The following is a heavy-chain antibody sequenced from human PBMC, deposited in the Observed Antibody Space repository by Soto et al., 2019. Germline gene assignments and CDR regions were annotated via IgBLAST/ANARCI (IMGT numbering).Heavy chain of an antibody. Sequence: QVQLVQSGAEVTKPGASVKVSCKASGYTFTSYAMHWVRQAPGQRLEWMGWINAGNGNTKYSQKFQGRVTITRDTSASTAYMELSSLRSEDTAVYYCARGGCSSTSCYGYYYYYYMDVWGKGTTVTVSS. D-gene: IGHD2-2*01. CDR1: GYTFTSYA. V-gene: IGHV1-3*01. CDR2: INAGNGNT. CDR3: ARGGCSSTSCYGYYYYYYMDV. J-gene: IGHJ6*03.